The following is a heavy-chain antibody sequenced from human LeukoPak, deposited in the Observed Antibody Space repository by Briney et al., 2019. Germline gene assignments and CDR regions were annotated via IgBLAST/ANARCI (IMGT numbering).Heavy chain of an antibody. CDR3: ARGEAGAQLEYFQH. D-gene: IGHD1-1*01. CDR1: GYTFTSYD. J-gene: IGHJ1*01. Sequence: ASVKVSCKASGYTFTSYDINWVRQATGQGLEWMGWMNPNSGNTGYAQKFQGRVTMTRNTSISTAYMELSSLRSEDTALYYCARGEAGAQLEYFQHWGQGTLVTVSS. V-gene: IGHV1-8*01. CDR2: MNPNSGNT.